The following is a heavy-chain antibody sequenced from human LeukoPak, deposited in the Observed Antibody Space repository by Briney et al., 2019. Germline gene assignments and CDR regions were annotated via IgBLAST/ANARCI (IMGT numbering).Heavy chain of an antibody. Sequence: ASVKVSCKASGYTFTGYYMHWVRQAPGQGLEWMGRINPNSGGTNYAQKFQGRVTMTRDTSISTAYMELSRLRSDDTAVYYCAREPNYYDSIMVDHWGQGTLVTVSS. J-gene: IGHJ4*02. CDR3: AREPNYYDSIMVDH. CDR1: GYTFTGYY. V-gene: IGHV1-2*06. D-gene: IGHD3-22*01. CDR2: INPNSGGT.